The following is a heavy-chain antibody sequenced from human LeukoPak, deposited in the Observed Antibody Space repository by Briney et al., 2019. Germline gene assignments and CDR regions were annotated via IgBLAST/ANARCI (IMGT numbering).Heavy chain of an antibody. CDR1: AFSLNAYN. CDR2: VSYTGTYI. V-gene: IGHV3-21*04. J-gene: IGHJ4*02. D-gene: IGHD1-26*01. CDR3: VRDRGTYRPIDY. Sequence: GGSLRLSCAASAFSLNAYNMNWVRQAPGKGLEWVSSVSYTGTYIYYADSVKGRFTISRDNAQNSLYLQMNSLRAEDTAIYYCVRDRGTYRPIDYWGQGTLVTVSS.